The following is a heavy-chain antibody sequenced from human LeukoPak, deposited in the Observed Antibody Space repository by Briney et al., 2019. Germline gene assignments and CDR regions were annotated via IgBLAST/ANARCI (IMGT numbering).Heavy chain of an antibody. CDR1: GFTFSSYA. CDR2: ISGSGGST. J-gene: IGHJ4*02. D-gene: IGHD3-10*01. Sequence: PGGSLRLSCAASGFTFSSYAMSWVRQAPGKGLEWVSAISGSGGSTYYADSVKGRFTISRDNSKNTLYLQMNSLRAEDTAVYYCAIRNYGSGSYVGGFDYWGQGTLVTVSS. V-gene: IGHV3-23*01. CDR3: AIRNYGSGSYVGGFDY.